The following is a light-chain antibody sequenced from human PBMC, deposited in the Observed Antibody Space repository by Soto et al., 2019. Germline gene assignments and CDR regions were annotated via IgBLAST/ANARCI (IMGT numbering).Light chain of an antibody. CDR3: QQYENLPT. J-gene: IGKJ5*01. V-gene: IGKV1-33*01. Sequence: DIHMTQSPSSLSSSVGDRVTITCQASQNINNYLNWYQQKPRRAPKLLIYDASNLEAGVPSRLRGSGSGTDFTFTISRLQPEDIATYYCQQYENLPTFGQGTRLEIK. CDR2: DAS. CDR1: QNINNY.